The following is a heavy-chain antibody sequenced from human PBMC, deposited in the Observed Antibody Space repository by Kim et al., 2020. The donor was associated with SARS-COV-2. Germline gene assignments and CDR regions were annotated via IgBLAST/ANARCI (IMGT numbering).Heavy chain of an antibody. CDR3: AKNRGNTGGGMDV. D-gene: IGHD3-10*01. V-gene: IGHV3-23*01. Sequence: GGSLRLSCAVSGFTFSSYAMSWVRQAPGKGLEWVSEISGSGGSINHADSVKGRFSISRDNSKNTLYLQMNSLRAEDTAVYYCAKNRGNTGGGMDVWGQGTTVTVSS. J-gene: IGHJ6*02. CDR2: ISGSGGSI. CDR1: GFTFSSYA.